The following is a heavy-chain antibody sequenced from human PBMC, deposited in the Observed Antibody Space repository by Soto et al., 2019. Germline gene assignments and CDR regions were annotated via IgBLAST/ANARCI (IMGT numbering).Heavy chain of an antibody. Sequence: EVQLVESGGGLVKPGGSLRLSCAASGFTFNSPSMNWVRQAPGKGLEWVSSISSRSTYIYYIDSVKGRFTISRDNAKNSVYLQMNSLRAEDTAVYYCVRDPTGVSRSIYYMDVWGKGTTVTVSS. CDR2: ISSRSTYI. D-gene: IGHD7-27*01. CDR3: VRDPTGVSRSIYYMDV. CDR1: GFTFNSPS. V-gene: IGHV3-21*01. J-gene: IGHJ6*03.